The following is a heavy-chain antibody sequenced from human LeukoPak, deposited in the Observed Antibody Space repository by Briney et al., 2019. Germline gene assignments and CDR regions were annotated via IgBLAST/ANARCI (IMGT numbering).Heavy chain of an antibody. D-gene: IGHD3-22*01. Sequence: PGGSLRLSCAASGFTFSSYSMNWVRQAPGKGLEWVSSISSSSSSIYYADSVRGRFTVSRDNAKNSLYLQMNSLRAEDTAVYYCARNHSSGDNWGQGTLVTVSS. CDR2: ISSSSSSI. CDR3: ARNHSSGDN. J-gene: IGHJ4*02. V-gene: IGHV3-21*01. CDR1: GFTFSSYS.